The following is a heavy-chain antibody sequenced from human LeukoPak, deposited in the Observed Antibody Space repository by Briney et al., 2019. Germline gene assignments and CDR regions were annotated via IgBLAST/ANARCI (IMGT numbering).Heavy chain of an antibody. V-gene: IGHV3-11*06. J-gene: IGHJ5*02. Sequence: GGSLRLSCAASGFTFSDYYMSWIRQAPGKGLEWVSSITSSSSYIYYADSVKGRFTISRDNAKNSLYLQMNSLRAEDTAVYYCARDEAFNWFDPWGQGTLVTVSS. CDR1: GFTFSDYY. CDR3: ARDEAFNWFDP. CDR2: ITSSSSYI.